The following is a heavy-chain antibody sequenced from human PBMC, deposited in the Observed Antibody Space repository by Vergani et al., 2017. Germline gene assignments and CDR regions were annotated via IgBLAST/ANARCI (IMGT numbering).Heavy chain of an antibody. J-gene: IGHJ6*02. CDR2: IIPLFGTA. CDR1: GGTFSSYA. CDR3: SEEGYYSGSESYSPPRLYGMGV. D-gene: IGHD3-10*01. Sequence: QVQLVQSGAEVKKPGSSVKVSCKASGGTFSSYAISWVRQAPGQGLEWMGGIIPLFGTANYAQTFEGRVTITADESTSTAYMELSSLRSEDTAVYYCSEEGYYSGSESYSPPRLYGMGVWGQGTTVTVSS. V-gene: IGHV1-69*12.